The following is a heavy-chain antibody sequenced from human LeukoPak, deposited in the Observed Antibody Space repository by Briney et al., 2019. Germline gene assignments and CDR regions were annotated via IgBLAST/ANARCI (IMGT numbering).Heavy chain of an antibody. V-gene: IGHV1-69*13. CDR1: GGTFSSYA. Sequence: ASVKVSCKASGGTFSSYAISWVRQAPGQGLEWMGGIIPIFGTANYAQKFQGRVTITADESTSTAYMELSSLRSEDTAVYYCARDRGPIAARDYWGQGTLVTVSS. J-gene: IGHJ4*02. D-gene: IGHD6-6*01. CDR2: IIPIFGTA. CDR3: ARDRGPIAARDY.